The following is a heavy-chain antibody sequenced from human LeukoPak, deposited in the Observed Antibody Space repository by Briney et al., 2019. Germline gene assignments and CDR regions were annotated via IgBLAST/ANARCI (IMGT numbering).Heavy chain of an antibody. J-gene: IGHJ5*02. CDR2: INHSGST. CDR1: GGSFSGYY. Sequence: SETLSLTCAVYGGSFSGYYWSWIRQPPGKGLEWIGEINHSGSTNYNPSLKSRVTISVDTSKNQFSLKLSSVTAADTAVYYCARVPRYRYSSSWSWFDPWGQGTLVTVSS. D-gene: IGHD6-13*01. CDR3: ARVPRYRYSSSWSWFDP. V-gene: IGHV4-34*01.